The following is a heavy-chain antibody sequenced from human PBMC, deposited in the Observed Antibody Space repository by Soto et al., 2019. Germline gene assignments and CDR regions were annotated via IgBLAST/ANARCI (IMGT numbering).Heavy chain of an antibody. D-gene: IGHD2-15*01. CDR3: ARISDCSGGSCYRLFFDY. J-gene: IGHJ4*02. V-gene: IGHV5-51*01. Sequence: PGESLKISCKGSGYSFTSYWIGWVRQMPGKGLEWMGIIYPGDSDTRYSPSFQGQVTISADKSISTAYLQWSSLKASDTAMYYCARISDCSGGSCYRLFFDYWGQGTLVTVSS. CDR1: GYSFTSYW. CDR2: IYPGDSDT.